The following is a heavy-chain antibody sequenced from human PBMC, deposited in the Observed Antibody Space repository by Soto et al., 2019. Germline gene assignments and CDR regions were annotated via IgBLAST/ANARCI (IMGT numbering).Heavy chain of an antibody. D-gene: IGHD2-2*01. J-gene: IGHJ3*02. CDR2: IKRKMDGETT. Sequence: EVQLVESGGGVAKPGGSLRLSCEGSGFSCTDVWMTWVRQAPGKGLEWVGRIKRKMDGETTKYAAHVKGRCSISREDTTDSLFLQMNSLTTEDTAVYFCDVEALSSSVDCPAAFDIWGQGKMVTVSS. CDR1: GFSCTDVW. CDR3: DVEALSSSVDCPAAFDI. V-gene: IGHV3-15*01.